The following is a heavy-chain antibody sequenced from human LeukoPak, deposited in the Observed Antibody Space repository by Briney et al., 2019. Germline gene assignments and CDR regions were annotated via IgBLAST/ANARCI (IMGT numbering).Heavy chain of an antibody. J-gene: IGHJ4*02. V-gene: IGHV3-21*01. CDR2: IGASGNYI. D-gene: IGHD6-13*01. Sequence: GGSLRLSCAASGXTFISYSVNWVRQAPGKGLEWVSSIGASGNYIYYADSVKGRFAISRDNAKNSLYLQMNSLRAEDTAVYYCARDKIAAAGTPYFDYWGQGILVTVSS. CDR1: GXTFISYS. CDR3: ARDKIAAAGTPYFDY.